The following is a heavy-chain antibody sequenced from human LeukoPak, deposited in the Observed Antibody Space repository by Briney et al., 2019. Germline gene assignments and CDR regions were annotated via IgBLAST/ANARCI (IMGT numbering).Heavy chain of an antibody. Sequence: ASVKVSCKAFGGTFSDYALNWVRQAPGQGLEWMGWISAQHGQTEYAPNSQDRVTMTTDTYTNTAYMELRSLRSDDTAVYYCAGSLGYCTSNVCYLKYWGQGTLVTVSS. CDR2: ISAQHGQT. D-gene: IGHD2-8*01. CDR3: AGSLGYCTSNVCYLKY. J-gene: IGHJ4*02. CDR1: GGTFSDYA. V-gene: IGHV1-18*01.